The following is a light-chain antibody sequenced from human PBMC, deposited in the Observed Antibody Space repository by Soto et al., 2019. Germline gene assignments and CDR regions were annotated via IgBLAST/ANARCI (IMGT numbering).Light chain of an antibody. V-gene: IGLV2-14*01. J-gene: IGLJ1*01. CDR1: SNDVGAYNY. CDR3: SSYTSATTYV. CDR2: DVS. Sequence: QSVLAQPASISESPGHSITISCTGTSNDVGAYNYDSWYQQYPGEAPKVIIYDVSHRPAGVSNRFSGSKSGNTASLTISGLQTQDEADYYCSSYTSATTYVFGTGTKVTV.